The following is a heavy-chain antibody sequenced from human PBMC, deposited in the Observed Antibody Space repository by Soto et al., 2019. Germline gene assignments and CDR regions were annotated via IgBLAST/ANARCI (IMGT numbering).Heavy chain of an antibody. CDR2: MSHSGGT. Sequence: QVQLQQWGAGLLKPSETLSLTCAVYGGSVNSGNYYWSWIRQPPGKGLEWIGEMSHSGGTHFNPSPNSRVTISVDTSKNQFSLKMSSVTAADTALYYCARVERGTATTVVDAFDIWGPGTLVTVSS. V-gene: IGHV4-34*01. CDR1: GGSVNSGNYY. J-gene: IGHJ3*02. CDR3: ARVERGTATTVVDAFDI. D-gene: IGHD1-1*01.